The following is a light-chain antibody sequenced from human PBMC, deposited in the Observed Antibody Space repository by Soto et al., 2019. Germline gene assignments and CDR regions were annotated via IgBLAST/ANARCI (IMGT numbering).Light chain of an antibody. CDR2: GAS. Sequence: EIVLTQSPGRLSLSPGEKATLSCRASQSVRNNYLAWYHQKPGQSPRLLMHGASTRVTGLPDRFRGSASGTDFTLTITRLEPEDFVVYYCQQYGSPPYTFGQGTSLEI. V-gene: IGKV3-20*01. J-gene: IGKJ2*01. CDR3: QQYGSPPYT. CDR1: QSVRNNY.